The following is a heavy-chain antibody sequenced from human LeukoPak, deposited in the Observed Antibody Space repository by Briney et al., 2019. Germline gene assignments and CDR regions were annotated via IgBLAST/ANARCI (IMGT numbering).Heavy chain of an antibody. V-gene: IGHV3-33*06. CDR2: LWDDGSSE. CDR3: TKGTPRGGYIDS. D-gene: IGHD2-15*01. Sequence: GALRLSCAASGFTFSSYAMHWVRQAPGKGLEWVALLWDDGSSEKYADSVKGRFTISRDNSKNTVYLHMNSLRAEDTAVYYCTKGTPRGGYIDSWGQGTLVTVSS. J-gene: IGHJ4*02. CDR1: GFTFSSYA.